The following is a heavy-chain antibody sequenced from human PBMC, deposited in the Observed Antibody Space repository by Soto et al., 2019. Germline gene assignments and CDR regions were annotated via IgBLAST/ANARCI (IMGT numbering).Heavy chain of an antibody. CDR2: ISAYNGNT. V-gene: IGHV1-18*01. CDR3: ARGITMVRGAYYYYYGMDV. CDR1: GYTFTSYG. Sequence: ASVKVSCKXSGYTFTSYGISWVRQAPGQGLEWMGWISAYNGNTNYAQKLQGRVTMTTDTSTSTAYMELRSLRSDDTAVYYCARGITMVRGAYYYYYGMDVWGQGTTVTVSS. J-gene: IGHJ6*02. D-gene: IGHD3-10*01.